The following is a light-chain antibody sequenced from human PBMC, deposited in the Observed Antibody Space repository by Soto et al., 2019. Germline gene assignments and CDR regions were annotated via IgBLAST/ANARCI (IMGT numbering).Light chain of an antibody. Sequence: EIVLTQSPGTLSLSPGERATLSCRASQSVSSSYLAWYQQKPGQAPRLLIYGASSRATGIPDRFSGSGSGTDFTLTISSLEPEEFAVYYCQQYGSSPKTFGQGTKVEIQ. CDR1: QSVSSSY. J-gene: IGKJ1*01. CDR2: GAS. V-gene: IGKV3-20*01. CDR3: QQYGSSPKT.